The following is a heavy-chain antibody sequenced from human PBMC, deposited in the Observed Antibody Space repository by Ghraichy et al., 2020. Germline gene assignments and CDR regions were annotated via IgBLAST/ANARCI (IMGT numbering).Heavy chain of an antibody. CDR2: IYYSGST. J-gene: IGHJ4*02. CDR3: ARDSIAAAGRGY. V-gene: IGHV4-39*07. D-gene: IGHD6-13*01. CDR1: GGSISSSSYY. Sequence: SETLSLTCTVSGGSISSSSYYWGWIRQPPGKGLEWIGSIYYSGSTYYNPSLKSRVTISVDTSKNQFSLKLSSVTAADTAVYYCARDSIAAAGRGYWGQGTLVTVSS.